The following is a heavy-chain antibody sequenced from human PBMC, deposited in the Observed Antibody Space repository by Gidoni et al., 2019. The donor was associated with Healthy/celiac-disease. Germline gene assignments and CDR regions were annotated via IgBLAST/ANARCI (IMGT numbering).Heavy chain of an antibody. Sequence: HVQLQESGPGLVKPSQTLSLTCTVSGGSISSGDYYWSWIRQPPGKGLEWIGYIYYSGSTYYNPSLKSRVTISVDTSKKQFSLKLSSVTAADTAVYYCATGYSYAPTLAAFDIWGQGTMVTVSS. D-gene: IGHD5-18*01. CDR2: IYYSGST. CDR1: GGSISSGDYY. J-gene: IGHJ3*02. V-gene: IGHV4-30-4*01. CDR3: ATGYSYAPTLAAFDI.